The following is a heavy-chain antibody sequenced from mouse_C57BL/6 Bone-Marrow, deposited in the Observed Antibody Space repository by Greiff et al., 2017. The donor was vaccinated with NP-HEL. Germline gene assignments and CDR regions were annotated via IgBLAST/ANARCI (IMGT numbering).Heavy chain of an antibody. V-gene: IGHV14-4*01. D-gene: IGHD1-1*02. Sequence: VQLKESGAELVRPGASVKLSCTASGFNIKDDYMHWVKQRPEQGLEWIGWIDPENGDTEYASKFQGKATITADTSSNTAYLQLSSLTSEDTAVYYCTSTVVAYWGQGTLVTVSA. CDR1: GFNIKDDY. CDR2: IDPENGDT. CDR3: TSTVVAY. J-gene: IGHJ3*01.